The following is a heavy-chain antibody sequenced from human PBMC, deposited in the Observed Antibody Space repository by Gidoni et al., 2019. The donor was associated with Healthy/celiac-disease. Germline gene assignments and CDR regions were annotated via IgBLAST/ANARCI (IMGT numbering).Heavy chain of an antibody. D-gene: IGHD6-13*01. CDR1: GCSISSYY. CDR3: ARDMYSSSWYLGYFDY. Sequence: QVQLQESGTGLVKPSETLSLTCTVSGCSISSYYWSWIRQPAGKGLEWIGRIYTSGSTNYNPSLKSRVTMSVDTSKNQFSLKLSSVTAADTAVYYCARDMYSSSWYLGYFDYWGQGTLVTVSS. V-gene: IGHV4-4*07. CDR2: IYTSGST. J-gene: IGHJ4*02.